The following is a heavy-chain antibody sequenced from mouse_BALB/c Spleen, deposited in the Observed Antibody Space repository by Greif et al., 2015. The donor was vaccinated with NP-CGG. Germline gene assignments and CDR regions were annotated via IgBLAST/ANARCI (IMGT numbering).Heavy chain of an antibody. CDR3: ARYGNYAMDY. J-gene: IGHJ4*01. V-gene: IGHV5-17*02. Sequence: EVKLTESGGGLVQPGGSRKLSCAASGFTFSSFGMHWVRQAPEKGLEWVAYISSGSSTIYYADTVKGRFTISRDNPKSTLFLQMTSLRSEDTAMYYCARYGNYAMDYWGQGTSVTVSS. D-gene: IGHD2-1*01. CDR2: ISSGSSTI. CDR1: GFTFSSFG.